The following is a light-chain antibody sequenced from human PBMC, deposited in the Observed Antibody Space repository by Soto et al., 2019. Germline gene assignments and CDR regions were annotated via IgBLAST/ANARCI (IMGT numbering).Light chain of an antibody. Sequence: EIVLTQSPATLSLSPGERATLSCRASQSVNSYLAWYQQKPGQAPRLLIYDAANRATGIPARFSGSGSGTDFTLTISSLETEDFAVYYCQQRSNWPPGFGQGTRLEIK. J-gene: IGKJ5*01. CDR2: DAA. CDR1: QSVNSY. CDR3: QQRSNWPPG. V-gene: IGKV3-11*01.